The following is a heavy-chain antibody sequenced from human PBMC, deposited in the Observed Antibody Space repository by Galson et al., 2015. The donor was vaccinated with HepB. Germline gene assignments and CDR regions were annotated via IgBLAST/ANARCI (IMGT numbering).Heavy chain of an antibody. CDR3: AIWGRGSGVDY. V-gene: IGHV1-18*01. D-gene: IGHD3-16*01. CDR1: VYTFTSYH. Sequence: SVKVSCKASVYTFTSYHIPWVRQAPGQGLEWMGWISAYNGNTNYAQKLQGRVTMTTDTSTSTAYMELRSLRSDDTAVYYCAIWGRGSGVDYWGQGTLVTVSS. CDR2: ISAYNGNT. J-gene: IGHJ4*02.